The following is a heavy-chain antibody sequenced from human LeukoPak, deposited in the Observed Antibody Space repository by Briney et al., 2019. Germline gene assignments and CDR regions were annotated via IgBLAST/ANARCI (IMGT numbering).Heavy chain of an antibody. CDR3: AKGDVSSGSYYTSVDY. J-gene: IGHJ4*02. V-gene: IGHV3-23*01. CDR2: ISSGGST. Sequence: GGSLRLSCAADGLTFSSYAMSWVRQAPGKGLEWASVISSGGSTNYADSVKGRFTISRDNSKNTLYLQMNSLRAEDSAVYYCAKGDVSSGSYYTSVDYWGQGTLVTVSS. D-gene: IGHD3-10*01. CDR1: GLTFSSYA.